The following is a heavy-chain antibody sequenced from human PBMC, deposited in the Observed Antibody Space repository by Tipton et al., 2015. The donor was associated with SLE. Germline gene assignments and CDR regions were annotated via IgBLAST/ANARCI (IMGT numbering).Heavy chain of an antibody. CDR3: ARSPPKNWYFDV. V-gene: IGHV3-64*01. CDR1: GFNFDSYV. Sequence: SLRLSCAASGFNFDSYVMHWVRQAPGKGLEYVSAISSNGDSTDYASSVKGRFTISRDNSKNTVYLQMGSLRAEDMAVYYCARSPPKNWYFDVWGRGTVVTVSS. J-gene: IGHJ2*01. CDR2: ISSNGDST.